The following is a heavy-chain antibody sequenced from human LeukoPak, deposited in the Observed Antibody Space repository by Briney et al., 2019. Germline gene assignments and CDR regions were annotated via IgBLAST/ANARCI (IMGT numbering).Heavy chain of an antibody. CDR2: IWYGGNSK. CDR3: AKGGESGSFDY. D-gene: IGHD3-16*01. CDR1: GFTFSSYG. Sequence: PGGSLRLSCAASGFTFSSYGMHWVRQAPGKGLEWVSVIWYGGNSKYYADSVKGRFTISRDNSKNTLYLQMNSLRAEDTAVYYCAKGGESGSFDYWGQGTLVTVTA. J-gene: IGHJ4*02. V-gene: IGHV3-30*02.